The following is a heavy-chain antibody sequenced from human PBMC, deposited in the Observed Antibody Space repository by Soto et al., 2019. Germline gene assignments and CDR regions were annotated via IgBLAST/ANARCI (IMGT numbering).Heavy chain of an antibody. CDR2: ISSGGRSI. Sequence: QVQLVESGGGLVKPGGSVRLSCTASGFSFSDYYMSWIRQAPGKGLEWLSYISSGGRSIKYPDSVKGRFTISRDNGKDFPYLQIYSPRGQDTAGVYCGRDVRSGSTDYWGQGTLVTVSS. V-gene: IGHV3-11*01. D-gene: IGHD3-10*01. CDR3: GRDVRSGSTDY. CDR1: GFSFSDYY. J-gene: IGHJ4*02.